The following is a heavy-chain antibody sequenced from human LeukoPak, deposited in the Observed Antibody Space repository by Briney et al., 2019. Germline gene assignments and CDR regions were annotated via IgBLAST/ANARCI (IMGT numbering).Heavy chain of an antibody. CDR3: AKDHQYYYDSSGYDRAFDI. CDR1: GFTFSSYA. D-gene: IGHD3-22*01. J-gene: IGHJ3*02. CDR2: IRYDGSNK. V-gene: IGHV3-30*02. Sequence: PGGSLRLSCAASGFTFSSYAMSWVRQAPGKGLEWVAFIRYDGSNKHYADSVKGRFTISRDNSKNTLYLQMNSLRAEDTAVYYCAKDHQYYYDSSGYDRAFDIWGQGTMVTVSS.